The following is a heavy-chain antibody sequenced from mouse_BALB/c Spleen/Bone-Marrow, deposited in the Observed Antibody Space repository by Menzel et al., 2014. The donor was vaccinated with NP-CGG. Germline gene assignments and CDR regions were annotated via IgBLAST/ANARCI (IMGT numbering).Heavy chain of an antibody. CDR2: IWSGGST. D-gene: IGHD2-1*01. J-gene: IGHJ4*01. Sequence: QVQLQQSGPGLVQPSQSLFITCTVSGFSVISYGVHWVRQPPGKGLEWLGVIWSGGSTDYNAAFISRLSISKDNSKSQVFFKMNSLQADDTAIYYCARNDYGNPHYAMDYWGQGTSVTVSS. V-gene: IGHV2-4*02. CDR3: ARNDYGNPHYAMDY. CDR1: GFSVISYG.